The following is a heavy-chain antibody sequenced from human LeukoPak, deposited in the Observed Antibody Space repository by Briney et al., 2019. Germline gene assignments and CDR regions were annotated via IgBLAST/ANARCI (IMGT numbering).Heavy chain of an antibody. Sequence: GGSLRLSCAASGFTFSDHYMDWVRQAPGKGLEWVGRTRNKANSYTTEYAASVKGRFTISRDDSKNSLYLQMNSLKTEDTAVYYCARQYDFWSGWYFDLWGRGTLVTVSS. D-gene: IGHD3-3*01. CDR1: GFTFSDHY. CDR2: TRNKANSYTT. J-gene: IGHJ2*01. CDR3: ARQYDFWSGWYFDL. V-gene: IGHV3-72*01.